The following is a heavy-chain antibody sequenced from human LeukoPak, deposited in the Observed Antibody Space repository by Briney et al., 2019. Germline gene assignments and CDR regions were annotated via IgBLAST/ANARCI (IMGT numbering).Heavy chain of an antibody. V-gene: IGHV4-59*08. CDR3: ARSSLFEVYFDY. Sequence: TPSETLSLTCTVSGGSISSYYWSWIRQPPGKGLEWIGYIYYSGSTNYNPSLKSRVTISVDTSKNQFSLKLSSVTAADTAVYYRARSSLFEVYFDYWGQGTLVSVSS. CDR2: IYYSGST. CDR1: GGSISSYY. D-gene: IGHD3-3*01. J-gene: IGHJ4*02.